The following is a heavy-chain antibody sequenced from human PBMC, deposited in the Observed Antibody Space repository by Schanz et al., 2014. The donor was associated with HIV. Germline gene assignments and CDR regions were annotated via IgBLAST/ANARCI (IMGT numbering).Heavy chain of an antibody. CDR3: ARASTRADISVFGPIDY. CDR1: GGTFRGYA. V-gene: IGHV1-69*17. J-gene: IGHJ4*02. CDR2: ILPAVDIT. D-gene: IGHD3-3*01. Sequence: QVQLMQSAAEVKRPGSSVKVSCKASGGTFRGYAISWVRLAPGQGLEWMGGILPAVDITRYAQKFQGRLPITADKSTATAFMDLSSLRLDDTAVYYCARASTRADISVFGPIDYWGQGTLVAVSS.